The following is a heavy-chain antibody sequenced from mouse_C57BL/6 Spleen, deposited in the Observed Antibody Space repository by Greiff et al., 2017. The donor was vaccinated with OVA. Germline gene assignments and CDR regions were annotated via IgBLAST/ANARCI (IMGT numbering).Heavy chain of an antibody. Sequence: EVKLMESGGGLVKPGGSLKLSCAASGFTFSSYTMSWVRQTPEKRLEWVATISGGGGNTYYPDSVKGRFTISRDNAKNTLYLQMSSLRSEDTALYYCARQPYDYDWFAYWGQGTLVTVSA. J-gene: IGHJ3*01. CDR2: ISGGGGNT. V-gene: IGHV5-9*01. CDR1: GFTFSSYT. D-gene: IGHD2-4*01. CDR3: ARQPYDYDWFAY.